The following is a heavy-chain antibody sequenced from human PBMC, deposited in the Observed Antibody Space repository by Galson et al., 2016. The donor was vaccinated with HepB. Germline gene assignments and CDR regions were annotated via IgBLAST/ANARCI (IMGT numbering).Heavy chain of an antibody. Sequence: SETLSLTCTVSGGSISSSSYYWGWIRQPPGKGLEWIGSIHYSGRTYHNPSLKSRVTIPVDTSKNQFSLKVSSVTAADTAVYYCARRASSSYYYGMDVWGQGNTVTVSS. J-gene: IGHJ6*02. CDR1: GGSISSSSYY. CDR3: ARRASSSYYYGMDV. CDR2: IHYSGRT. V-gene: IGHV4-39*01. D-gene: IGHD6-6*01.